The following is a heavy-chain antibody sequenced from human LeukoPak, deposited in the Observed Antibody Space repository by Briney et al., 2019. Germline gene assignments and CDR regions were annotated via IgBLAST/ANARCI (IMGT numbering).Heavy chain of an antibody. D-gene: IGHD1-26*01. CDR3: TRESGAFSPFGF. J-gene: IGHJ4*02. V-gene: IGHV4-4*02. CDR2: VHLSGAT. Sequence: SETLSLTCDVSGGSVTSTNWWTWVRQPPGKGLEWIGEVHLSGATNYNLSLESRVSMSIDKSKNHLSLEVTSVTAADTAIYYCTRESGAFSPFGFWGQGTLVTVSS. CDR1: GGSVTSTNW.